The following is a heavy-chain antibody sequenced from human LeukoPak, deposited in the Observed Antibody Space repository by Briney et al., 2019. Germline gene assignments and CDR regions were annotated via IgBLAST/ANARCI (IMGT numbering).Heavy chain of an antibody. Sequence: ASVKVSCKASGYTFISYGITWVRQAPGQGLEWLGWISAYNGNIDYARKLQGRVTLTTDTSTSTAYMEVRSLRSDDTAVYYCASMSGYYLSYYFDYWGQGTLVTVSS. CDR1: GYTFISYG. J-gene: IGHJ4*02. CDR3: ASMSGYYLSYYFDY. V-gene: IGHV1-18*01. D-gene: IGHD3-3*01. CDR2: ISAYNGNI.